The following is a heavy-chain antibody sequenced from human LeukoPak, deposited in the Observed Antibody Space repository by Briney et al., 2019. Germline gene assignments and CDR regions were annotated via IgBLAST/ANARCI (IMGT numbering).Heavy chain of an antibody. J-gene: IGHJ4*02. Sequence: GGSLRLSCAASGFTFSSHAMSWVRQAPGKGLEWVSAISVSGGSTFYADSVKGRFTISRDNSKNTLYLQMNSLRAEDTAVYYCASSHSSSWYEGNYLDYWGQGTLVTVSS. D-gene: IGHD6-13*01. CDR2: ISVSGGST. V-gene: IGHV3-23*01. CDR3: ASSHSSSWYEGNYLDY. CDR1: GFTFSSHA.